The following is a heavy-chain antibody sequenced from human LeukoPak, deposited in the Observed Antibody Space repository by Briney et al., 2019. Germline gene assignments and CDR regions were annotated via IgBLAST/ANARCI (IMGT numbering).Heavy chain of an antibody. V-gene: IGHV3-21*01. CDR3: ARGHTAVTRHFDF. CDR1: GFTFATYS. J-gene: IGHJ4*02. Sequence: PGGSLRLSCEASGFTFATYSMTWVRQAPGKGLEWVSIISSGSSAIFSADALKGRFTISRDDAKNLLYLDMNSLRAEDTAVYYCARGHTAVTRHFDFWGQGTLVTVSS. CDR2: ISSGSSAI. D-gene: IGHD4-17*01.